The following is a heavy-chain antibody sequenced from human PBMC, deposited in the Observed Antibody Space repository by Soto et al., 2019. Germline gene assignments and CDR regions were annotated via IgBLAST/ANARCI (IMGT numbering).Heavy chain of an antibody. CDR3: ARGDGSGSYYYYYYGMDV. CDR1: GFTFSSYW. CDR2: INSDGSST. Sequence: PGGSLRLSCAASGFTFSSYWMHWVRQAPGKGLVWVSRINSDGSSTSYADSVKGRFTISRDNAKNTLYLQMNSLRAEDTAVYYCARGDGSGSYYYYYYGMDVWGQGTTVTVSS. J-gene: IGHJ6*02. V-gene: IGHV3-74*01. D-gene: IGHD3-10*01.